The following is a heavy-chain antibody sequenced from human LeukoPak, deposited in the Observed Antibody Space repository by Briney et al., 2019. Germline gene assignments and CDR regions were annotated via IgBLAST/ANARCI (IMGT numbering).Heavy chain of an antibody. D-gene: IGHD1-26*01. CDR1: GYTFTSYY. Sequence: ASVKVSCKASGYTFTSYYIHWVRQAPGQGLEWMGIINPSGGSTSYAQNFQGRVTMTRDTSTSTVYMELSSLRFEDTAVYYCARVGVGGRYYFDYWGQGTLVTVSS. V-gene: IGHV1-46*01. CDR2: INPSGGST. J-gene: IGHJ4*02. CDR3: ARVGVGGRYYFDY.